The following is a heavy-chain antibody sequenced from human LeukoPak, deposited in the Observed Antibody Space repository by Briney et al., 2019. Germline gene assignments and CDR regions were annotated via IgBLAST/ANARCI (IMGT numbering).Heavy chain of an antibody. D-gene: IGHD3-9*01. CDR1: VASVASNSAA. Sequence: SRTLSLTWAISVASVASNSAAWNWIRQSPSRGLEWLGRTYYRSKWYNDYAVSVKSRITINPDTSKNQFSLQLNSVTPEDTAVYYCARERLVIGNFDYWGQGTLVTVSS. CDR3: ARERLVIGNFDY. CDR2: TYYRSKWYN. J-gene: IGHJ4*02. V-gene: IGHV6-1*01.